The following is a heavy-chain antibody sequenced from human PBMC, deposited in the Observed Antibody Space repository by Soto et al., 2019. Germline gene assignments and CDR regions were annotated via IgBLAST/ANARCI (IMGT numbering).Heavy chain of an antibody. D-gene: IGHD6-19*01. CDR2: IKEDGSEK. CDR1: RFTFSSYW. V-gene: IGHV3-7*03. Sequence: GSLRLSCAASRFTFSSYWMSWVRQAPGKGLEWVANIKEDGSEKYYVDSVKGRFTISRDNAKNSLYLQMNSLRAEDTAVYYCARDLGRVAVAGSFDYWGQGALVTVSS. J-gene: IGHJ4*02. CDR3: ARDLGRVAVAGSFDY.